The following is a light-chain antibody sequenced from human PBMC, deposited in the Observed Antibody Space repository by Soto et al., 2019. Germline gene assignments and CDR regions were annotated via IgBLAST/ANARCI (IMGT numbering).Light chain of an antibody. V-gene: IGKV1-39*01. Sequence: DIQMAQSPSSLSASVRDRVTITCRASQSISNYLNWYQQKPGKAPKLLMYAASTLQSGVPSRFSGSGSGTDFTLTISSLQPEDFATYYCQQSYSTPFTFGPGTKVDIK. CDR2: AAS. CDR3: QQSYSTPFT. CDR1: QSISNY. J-gene: IGKJ3*01.